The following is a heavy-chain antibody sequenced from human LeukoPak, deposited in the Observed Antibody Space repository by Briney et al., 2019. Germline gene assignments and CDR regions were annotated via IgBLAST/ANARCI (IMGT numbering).Heavy chain of an antibody. Sequence: GGSLRLSCATSGFSFTDCPMNWVRQAPGKGLEWIPNIRTTAEGAKYAYYADSVKGRVTISRDDGKNTLYLHMNSLRDDDTAVYYCATDQRYAFDYWGQGILVTVSS. J-gene: IGHJ4*02. V-gene: IGHV3-48*02. CDR2: IRTTAEGAKYA. CDR1: GFSFTDCP. D-gene: IGHD3-9*01. CDR3: ATDQRYAFDY.